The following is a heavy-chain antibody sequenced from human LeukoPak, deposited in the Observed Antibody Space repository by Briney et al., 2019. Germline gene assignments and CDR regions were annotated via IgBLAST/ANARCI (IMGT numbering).Heavy chain of an antibody. Sequence: SETLSLTCTVSGGSISSSSYYWGWIRQPPGKGLEWIGSIYYSGSTYYNPSLKSRVTISVDTSKNQFSLKLSSVTAADTAVYYCARGYGSGSYYYYYYYYMDVWGKGTTATVSS. CDR3: ARGYGSGSYYYYYYYYMDV. D-gene: IGHD3-10*01. V-gene: IGHV4-39*07. CDR2: IYYSGST. CDR1: GGSISSSSYY. J-gene: IGHJ6*03.